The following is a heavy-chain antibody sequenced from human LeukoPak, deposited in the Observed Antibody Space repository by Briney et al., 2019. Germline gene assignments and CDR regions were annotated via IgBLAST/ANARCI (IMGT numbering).Heavy chain of an antibody. CDR3: ARDQLWESIAAAGNFDY. CDR1: GFTFSSYA. V-gene: IGHV3-30-3*01. Sequence: PGGSLRLSCAASGFTFSSYAMHWVRQAPCKGLEWVAVISYDGSNKYYADSVKGRFTISRDNSKNTLYLQMNSLRAEDTAVYYCARDQLWESIAAAGNFDYWGQGTLVTVSS. CDR2: ISYDGSNK. D-gene: IGHD6-13*01. J-gene: IGHJ4*02.